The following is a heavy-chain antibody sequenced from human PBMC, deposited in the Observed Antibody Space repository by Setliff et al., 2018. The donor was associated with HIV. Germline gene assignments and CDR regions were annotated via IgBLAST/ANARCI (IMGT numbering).Heavy chain of an antibody. J-gene: IGHJ3*01. CDR1: GGSITNFY. CDR3: ARVQMAYAAFDV. V-gene: IGHV4-59*12. CDR2: IYNPGST. Sequence: SETLSLTCNVSGGSITNFYWSWIRQPPGKGLEWIGYIYNPGSTNFNPSLQSRVSMSVDVSTNQFSLRLTSVTAADTAVYYCARVQMAYAAFDVWGQGTMVTVS. D-gene: IGHD4-17*01.